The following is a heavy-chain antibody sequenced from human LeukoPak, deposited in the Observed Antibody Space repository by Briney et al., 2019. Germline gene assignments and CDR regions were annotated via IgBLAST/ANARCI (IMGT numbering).Heavy chain of an antibody. J-gene: IGHJ4*02. CDR2: INSDGSST. CDR1: GFTFTSYW. D-gene: IGHD3-22*01. V-gene: IGHV3-74*01. CDR3: ARGTNYYDSTGMSD. Sequence: GGSLRLSCAASGFTFTSYWMHWVRQAPGKGLVWVSRINSDGSSTNYADSVKGRFTISRDNAKNTLYLQVNSLRAEDTAVYFCARGTNYYDSTGMSDRGQGTLVTVSS.